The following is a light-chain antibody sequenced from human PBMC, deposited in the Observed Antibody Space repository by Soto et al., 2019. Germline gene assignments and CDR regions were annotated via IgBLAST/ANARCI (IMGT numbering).Light chain of an antibody. V-gene: IGLV4-69*01. CDR3: QSWGTGIHVV. Sequence: QPVLTQSPSASASLGASVKLTCTLSSGHNNYAIAWHQHQPEQGPRYLMKLNSDGSHSKGDGIPDRFSGSSSGAERYLTISSLQSEDEADYYCQSWGTGIHVVFGGGTKLTVL. CDR1: SGHNNYA. J-gene: IGLJ2*01. CDR2: LNSDGSH.